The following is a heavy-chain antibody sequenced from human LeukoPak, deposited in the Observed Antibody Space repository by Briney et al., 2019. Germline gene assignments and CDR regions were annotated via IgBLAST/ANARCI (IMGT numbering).Heavy chain of an antibody. CDR2: IWYDGGNK. CDR3: ARGYSSSSGIDY. CDR1: GFTFSSYG. D-gene: IGHD6-6*01. Sequence: GGSLRLSCAASGFTFSSYGMHWVRQAPGKGLEWVAVIWYDGGNKYYADSVKGRFTISRDNSKNTLYLQMNSLRAEDTAVYYCARGYSSSSGIDYWGQGTLVTVSS. J-gene: IGHJ4*02. V-gene: IGHV3-33*01.